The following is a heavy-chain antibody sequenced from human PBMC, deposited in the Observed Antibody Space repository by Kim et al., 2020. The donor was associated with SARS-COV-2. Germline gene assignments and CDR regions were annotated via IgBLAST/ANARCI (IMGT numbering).Heavy chain of an antibody. CDR2: IIPILGIA. V-gene: IGHV1-69*04. J-gene: IGHJ4*02. CDR3: ALAAGATVTTYPDY. D-gene: IGHD4-17*01. CDR1: GCTFSSYA. Sequence: SVKVSCKASGCTFSSYAISWVRQAPGQGLEWMGRIIPILGIANYAQKFQGRVTITADKSTSTAYMELSSLRSEDTAVYYCALAAGATVTTYPDYWGQGTLVTVSS.